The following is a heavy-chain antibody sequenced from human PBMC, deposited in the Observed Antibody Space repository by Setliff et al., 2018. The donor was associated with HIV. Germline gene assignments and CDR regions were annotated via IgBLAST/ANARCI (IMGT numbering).Heavy chain of an antibody. D-gene: IGHD3-3*01. CDR1: GYNFDTYP. V-gene: IGHV7-4-1*02. Sequence: ASVKVSCKASGYNFDTYPINWIRQAPGQGPEWMGWVYTNTGSPRFAQGFRGRFGFSLDASVTTTYLHIKDLKAEDIAVYYCARDGADYNFRSGTYPFDIWGQGTLVTVSS. CDR3: ARDGADYNFRSGTYPFDI. J-gene: IGHJ4*02. CDR2: VYTNTGSP.